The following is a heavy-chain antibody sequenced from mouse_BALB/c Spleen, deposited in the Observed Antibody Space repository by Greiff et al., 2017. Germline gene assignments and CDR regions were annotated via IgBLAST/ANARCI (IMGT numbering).Heavy chain of an antibody. D-gene: IGHD1-1*01. J-gene: IGHJ2*01. CDR2: ISTYNGNT. CDR1: GYTFTDYA. V-gene: IGHV1-67*01. Sequence: VQLQQSGPEVVRPGVSVKISCKGSGYTFTDYAMHWVKQSHAKSLEWIGVISTYNGNTNYNQKFKGKATMTVDKSSSTAYMELRSLTSEDSAVYYCARRGIITTVVEYYFDYWGQGTTLTVSS. CDR3: ARRGIITTVVEYYFDY.